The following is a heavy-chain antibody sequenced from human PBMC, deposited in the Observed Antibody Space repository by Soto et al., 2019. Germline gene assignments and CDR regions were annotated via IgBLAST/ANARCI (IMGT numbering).Heavy chain of an antibody. D-gene: IGHD6-6*01. CDR1: GYTFTGYY. CDR3: ARGGSSSLDY. J-gene: IGHJ4*02. CDR2: INPNSGGT. V-gene: IGHV1-2*02. Sequence: QVQLVQSGAEVKKPGASVKVSRKASGYTFTGYYMHWVRQAPGQGPEWMGWINPNSGGTTYAQKFQGRVTVTRETSISTAYMELSSLRSDDTAVYYCARGGSSSLDYWGQGTLVTVSS.